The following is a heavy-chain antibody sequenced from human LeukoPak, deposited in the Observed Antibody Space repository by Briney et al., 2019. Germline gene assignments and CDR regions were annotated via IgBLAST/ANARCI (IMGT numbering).Heavy chain of an antibody. Sequence: SETLSLTCTVSGGSISSYYWSWIRQPPGKGLEWIGYIYYSGSTNYNPSLKSRVTISVDTSKNQFSLKLSSVTAADTAVYYCARAPGSRGAFDIWGQGTMVTVSS. V-gene: IGHV4-59*01. CDR3: ARAPGSRGAFDI. CDR2: IYYSGST. J-gene: IGHJ3*02. CDR1: GGSISSYY.